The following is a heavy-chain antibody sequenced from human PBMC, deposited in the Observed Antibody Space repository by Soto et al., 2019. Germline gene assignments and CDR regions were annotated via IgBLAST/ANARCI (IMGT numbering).Heavy chain of an antibody. J-gene: IGHJ6*03. CDR3: ARKLGGLHLGELSFYYYYYYMDV. CDR2: INHSGST. CDR1: GGSFSGYY. V-gene: IGHV4-34*01. D-gene: IGHD3-16*02. Sequence: PSETLSLTCAVYGGSFSGYYWSWIRQPPGKGLEWIGEINHSGSTNYNPSLKSRVTISVDTSKNQFSLKLSSVTAADTAVYYCARKLGGLHLGELSFYYYYYYMDVWGKGTTVTVSS.